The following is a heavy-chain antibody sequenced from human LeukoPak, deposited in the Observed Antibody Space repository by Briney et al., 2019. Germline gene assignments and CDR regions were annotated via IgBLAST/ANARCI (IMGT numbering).Heavy chain of an antibody. D-gene: IGHD6-13*01. CDR1: GFTFSSYE. CDR2: ISSSGSTI. CDR3: AKKHTAAGPKSNWFDP. V-gene: IGHV3-48*03. Sequence: QPGGSLRLSCAASGFTFSSYEMNWVRQAPGKGLERVSYISSSGSTIYYADSVKGRFTISRDNAKNSLYLQMNSLRAEDTAVYYCAKKHTAAGPKSNWFDPWGQGTLVTVSS. J-gene: IGHJ5*02.